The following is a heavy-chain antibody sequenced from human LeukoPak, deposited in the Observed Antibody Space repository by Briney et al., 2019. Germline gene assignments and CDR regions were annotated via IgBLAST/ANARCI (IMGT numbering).Heavy chain of an antibody. J-gene: IGHJ6*03. V-gene: IGHV3-21*04. CDR2: IFPSGGEI. D-gene: IGHD5-18*01. CDR1: GFTFSTFA. Sequence: GGSLRLSCEASGFTFSTFAMIWVRQPPGKGLEWVSSIFPSGGEIHYADSVRGRFTISRDNAKNSLYLQMNSLRAEDTAVYYCARAGYSYGYSYYYYMDVWGKGTTVTISS. CDR3: ARAGYSYGYSYYYYMDV.